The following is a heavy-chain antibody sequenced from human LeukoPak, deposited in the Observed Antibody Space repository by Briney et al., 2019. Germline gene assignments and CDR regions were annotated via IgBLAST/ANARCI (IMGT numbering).Heavy chain of an antibody. V-gene: IGHV3-7*01. J-gene: IGHJ4*02. CDR2: IKQDGSEK. D-gene: IGHD2-15*01. CDR1: GFTFSSYW. Sequence: GGSLRLSCAASGFTFSSYWMSWVRQAPGKGLEWVANIKQDGSEKYYVDSVKGRFTISRDNAKNSLYLQMNSLRAEDTAVYYCARYIVVVVAATGFDYWGQGTLATVSS. CDR3: ARYIVVVVAATGFDY.